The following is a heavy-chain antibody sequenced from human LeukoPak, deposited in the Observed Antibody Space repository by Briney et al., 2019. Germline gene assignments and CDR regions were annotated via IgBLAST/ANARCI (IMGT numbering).Heavy chain of an antibody. Sequence: ASVKVSCKASGGTFSSYAISWVRQAPGQGLEWMGGIIPIFGTANYAQKFQGRVTITADESTSTAYMELSSLRSEDTAVYYCARVRVLRRSGYPYYYYYMDVWGKGTTVTVSS. CDR3: ARVRVLRRSGYPYYYYYMDV. D-gene: IGHD3-3*01. V-gene: IGHV1-69*13. J-gene: IGHJ6*03. CDR2: IIPIFGTA. CDR1: GGTFSSYA.